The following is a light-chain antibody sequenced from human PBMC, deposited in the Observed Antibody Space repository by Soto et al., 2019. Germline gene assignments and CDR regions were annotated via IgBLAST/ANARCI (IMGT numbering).Light chain of an antibody. J-gene: IGKJ1*01. CDR3: QQYGSSPWT. Sequence: IGFTQPPVTLSLSAGRTATLACRASQRFSSSHLAWYQHNTGQATRLPIYGASSRATGIPERFSGSGSGTDFHLNISRLEPEDFAVYYCQQYGSSPWTFGQGTKVDIK. CDR1: QRFSSSH. V-gene: IGKV3-20*01. CDR2: GAS.